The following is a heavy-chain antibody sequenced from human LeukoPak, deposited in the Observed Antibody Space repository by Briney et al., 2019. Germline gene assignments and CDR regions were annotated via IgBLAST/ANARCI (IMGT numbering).Heavy chain of an antibody. CDR2: IYSSANT. D-gene: IGHD6-13*01. J-gene: IGHJ4*02. Sequence: SETLSLTCTVSGGSINSGTYYWGWVRQPRGKGLEWIETIYSSANTYYNPSLKSRVTISIDTSKNQFSLKLSSVTAADTAVYYCARLPSGTFDYWGQGTLVTVSS. CDR3: ARLPSGTFDY. V-gene: IGHV4-39*01. CDR1: GGSINSGTYY.